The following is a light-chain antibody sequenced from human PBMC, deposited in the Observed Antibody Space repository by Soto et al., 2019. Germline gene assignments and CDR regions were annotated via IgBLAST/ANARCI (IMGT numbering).Light chain of an antibody. CDR3: QHLPWT. Sequence: DIQMTQSPSTLSASVGDRVTITCRARQSISSWLAWYQQKPGKAPKLLIYDASSLESGVPSRFSGSGSGTEFTLTISSLQPDDFATYYCQHLPWTFGQGTKVEIK. CDR1: QSISSW. V-gene: IGKV1-5*01. J-gene: IGKJ1*01. CDR2: DAS.